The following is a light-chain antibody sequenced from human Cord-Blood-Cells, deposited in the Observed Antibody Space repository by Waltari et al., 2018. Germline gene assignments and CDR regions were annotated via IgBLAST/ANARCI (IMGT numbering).Light chain of an antibody. Sequence: EIVLTQSPATLSLYTGERTTLSCRASQSVSSYLAWYQPKPGQAPRLLIYDASNRATGIPARFSGSGSGTDFTLTISSLEPEDFAVYYCQQRSNWPTFGQGTKVEIK. CDR3: QQRSNWPT. CDR1: QSVSSY. CDR2: DAS. V-gene: IGKV3-11*01. J-gene: IGKJ1*01.